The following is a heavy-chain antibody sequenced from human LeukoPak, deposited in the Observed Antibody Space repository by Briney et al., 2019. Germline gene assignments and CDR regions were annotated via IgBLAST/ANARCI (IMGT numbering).Heavy chain of an antibody. J-gene: IGHJ4*02. D-gene: IGHD6-19*01. CDR3: ARARIAVAGTVDH. CDR1: GYTFTTYG. Sequence: ASVKVSCKASGYTFTTYGISWVQQAPGQGLEWVGWISAYNGNTNYAQRLQGRVTMTTDTSTSTAYMELRSLRSDDTAVYYCARARIAVAGTVDHWGQGTLVTVSS. V-gene: IGHV1-18*01. CDR2: ISAYNGNT.